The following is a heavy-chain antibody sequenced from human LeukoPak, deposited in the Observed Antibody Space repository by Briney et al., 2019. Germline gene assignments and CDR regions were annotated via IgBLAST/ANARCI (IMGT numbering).Heavy chain of an antibody. CDR1: GGSINGYY. CDR3: ARDGGGYSGSLFGY. J-gene: IGHJ4*02. V-gene: IGHV4-59*01. CDR2: IYYTGST. Sequence: SVTLSLTCTVSGGSINGYYWSWIRQPPGKGLEWIAYIYYTGSTNYDPKYNPSLKSRVTISVDTSKNQFSLKLSTVTAADTAVYYCARDGGGYSGSLFGYWGQGTLVTVSS. D-gene: IGHD1-26*01.